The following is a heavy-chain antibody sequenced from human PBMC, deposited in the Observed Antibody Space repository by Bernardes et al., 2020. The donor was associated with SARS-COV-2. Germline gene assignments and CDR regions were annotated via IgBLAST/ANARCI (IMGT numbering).Heavy chain of an antibody. CDR1: GFTFRSSG. V-gene: IGHV3-33*01. D-gene: IGHD1-26*01. CDR3: ARDYLVGASPPDY. J-gene: IGHJ4*02. Sequence: GCSLLLSCAASGFTFRSSGMHWVRQAPGQGPEWVAVIWSDGNEKSYADSVQGRFTISRDNSQNKLYLQMNSLRAEDTAKYYCARDYLVGASPPDYWGPGTLVTVSS. CDR2: IWSDGNEK.